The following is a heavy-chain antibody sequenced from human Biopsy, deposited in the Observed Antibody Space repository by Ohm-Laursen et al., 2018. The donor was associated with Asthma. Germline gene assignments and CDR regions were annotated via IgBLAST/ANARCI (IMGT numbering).Heavy chain of an antibody. CDR2: VYWTGST. J-gene: IGHJ4*02. D-gene: IGHD6-19*01. Sequence: GTLSLTWSVSGGSISSFYWSWIRQSPEKGLEWMGYVYWTGSTNYNPSLKSRVTMSVDTSKNRIFLELTSVTAADTAIYYCVRAVRNEQWLAPFDYWGQGKPVTVSS. V-gene: IGHV4-59*01. CDR1: GGSISSFY. CDR3: VRAVRNEQWLAPFDY.